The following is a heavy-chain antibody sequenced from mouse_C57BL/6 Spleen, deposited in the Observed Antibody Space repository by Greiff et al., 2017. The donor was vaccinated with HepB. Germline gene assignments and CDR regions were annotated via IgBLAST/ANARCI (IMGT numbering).Heavy chain of an antibody. CDR1: GFTFSDYY. V-gene: IGHV5-16*01. CDR2: INYDGSST. J-gene: IGHJ2*01. CDR3: ARVGECDGGYFDY. Sequence: EVKLMESEGGLVQPGSSMKLSCTASGFTFSDYYMAWVRQVPEKGLEWVANINYDGSSTYYLDTLKSRFIISRDNAKNILYLQMSMLKSEDTATYYCARVGECDGGYFDYWGQGTTLTVSS. D-gene: IGHD1-1*02.